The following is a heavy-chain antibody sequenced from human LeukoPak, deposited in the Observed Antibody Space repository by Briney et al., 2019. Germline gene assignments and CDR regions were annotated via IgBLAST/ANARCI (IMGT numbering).Heavy chain of an antibody. D-gene: IGHD4-17*01. CDR3: TIRAYGDYGN. Sequence: GGSLRLSCAASGFTFSSYWMSWVRQAPGKGLEWVSAISGSGGSTYYADSVEGRFTISRDNSKNTLYLQMNSLRAEDTAVYYCTIRAYGDYGNWGQGTLVTVSS. V-gene: IGHV3-23*01. J-gene: IGHJ4*02. CDR2: ISGSGGST. CDR1: GFTFSSYW.